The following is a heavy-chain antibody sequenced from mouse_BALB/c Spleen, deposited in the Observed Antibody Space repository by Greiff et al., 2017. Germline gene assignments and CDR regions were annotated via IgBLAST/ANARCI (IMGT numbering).Heavy chain of an antibody. J-gene: IGHJ4*01. CDR1: GFSLTSYG. Sequence: VQLVESGPGLVQPSQSLSITCTVSGFSLTSYGVHWVRQSPGKGLEWLGVIWSGGSTDYNAAFISRLSISKDNSKSQVFFKMNSLQANDTAIYYCARMYYGNYEAMDYWGQGTSVTVSS. D-gene: IGHD2-1*01. V-gene: IGHV2-2*02. CDR3: ARMYYGNYEAMDY. CDR2: IWSGGST.